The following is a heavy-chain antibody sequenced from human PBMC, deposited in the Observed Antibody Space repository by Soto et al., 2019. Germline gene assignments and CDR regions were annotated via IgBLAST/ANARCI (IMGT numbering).Heavy chain of an antibody. V-gene: IGHV4-59*01. CDR3: ARERIGEDYYYGMDV. J-gene: IGHJ6*02. Sequence: QVQLQESGPGLVKTSETLSLTCNVSGASLTKSYWSWIRQPPGKGLEWIGNVFYSGTTRYNPSLKSRVSMSVDTSKSHCSLRLSFVTAPDTAAYYCARERIGEDYYYGMDVWGQGTTVTVSS. CDR2: VFYSGTT. CDR1: GASLTKSY. D-gene: IGHD2-21*01.